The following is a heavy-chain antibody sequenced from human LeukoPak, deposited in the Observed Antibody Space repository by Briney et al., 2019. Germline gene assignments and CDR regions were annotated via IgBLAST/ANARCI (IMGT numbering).Heavy chain of an antibody. V-gene: IGHV5-51*01. CDR2: IYPGDSDT. CDR3: ARQYCSGGSCQYYFDY. Sequence: KNGESLKISCKGSGYSFTSYWIGWVRQMPGKGLEWMGIIYPGDSDTRYSPSFQGQVTISADKSISTAYLQWSSLKASDTAMYYCARQYCSGGSCQYYFDYWGQGTLVTVSS. J-gene: IGHJ4*02. CDR1: GYSFTSYW. D-gene: IGHD2-15*01.